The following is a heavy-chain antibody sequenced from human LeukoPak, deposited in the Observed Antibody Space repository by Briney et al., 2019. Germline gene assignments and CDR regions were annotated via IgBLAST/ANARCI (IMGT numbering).Heavy chain of an antibody. CDR2: INPNSGGT. CDR1: GYTFTGYY. D-gene: IGHD3-10*01. CDR3: ARGLYYYGLGSYAGGY. J-gene: IGHJ4*02. Sequence: ASVKVSCKASGYTFTGYYMHWVRQSPGQGLEWMGWINPNSGGTNYAQKFQGRVTMTRDTSISTAYMELSRLRSDDTAVYYCARGLYYYGLGSYAGGYWGQGTLVTVSS. V-gene: IGHV1-2*02.